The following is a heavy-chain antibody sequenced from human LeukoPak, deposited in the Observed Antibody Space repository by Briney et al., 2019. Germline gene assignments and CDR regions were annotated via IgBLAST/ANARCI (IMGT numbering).Heavy chain of an antibody. Sequence: ASVTVSCKASGYIFSDYYIHWVRQAPGQGPEWMGLINPKSGFTDYSQKFQGRVTMTRDTSIGTAYMELSRLRSDDTAVYYCARPQGAHYWYFDLWGRGSLVTVSS. CDR3: ARPQGAHYWYFDL. J-gene: IGHJ2*01. V-gene: IGHV1-2*02. D-gene: IGHD3-16*01. CDR1: GYIFSDYY. CDR2: INPKSGFT.